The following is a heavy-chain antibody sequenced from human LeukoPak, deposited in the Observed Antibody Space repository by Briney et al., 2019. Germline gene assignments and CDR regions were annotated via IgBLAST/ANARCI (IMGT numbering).Heavy chain of an antibody. J-gene: IGHJ4*02. CDR2: IYYSGST. Sequence: ASETLSVTCTVSGGSISSYYWNWIRQPPGKGLEWIGYIYYSGSTNYNPSLKSRVTISVDTSKNQFSLKLSSVTAADTAVYFCARQLRGEAVAGHLQPFDYWGQGTLVTVSS. V-gene: IGHV4-59*08. CDR1: GGSISSYY. CDR3: ARQLRGEAVAGHLQPFDY. D-gene: IGHD6-19*01.